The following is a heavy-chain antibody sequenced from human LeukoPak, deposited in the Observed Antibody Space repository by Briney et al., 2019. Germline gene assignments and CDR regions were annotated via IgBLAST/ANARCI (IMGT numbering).Heavy chain of an antibody. CDR2: IYYSGST. Sequence: SETLSLTCTVSGGSISSSSYYWGWIRQPPGKGLEWIGSIYYSGSTYYNPSLKSRVTISVDTSKGQFSLKLSSVTAADTAVYYCARHAPLPYCSSTSCYYFDYWGQGTLVTVSS. D-gene: IGHD2-2*01. V-gene: IGHV4-39*01. J-gene: IGHJ4*02. CDR3: ARHAPLPYCSSTSCYYFDY. CDR1: GGSISSSSYY.